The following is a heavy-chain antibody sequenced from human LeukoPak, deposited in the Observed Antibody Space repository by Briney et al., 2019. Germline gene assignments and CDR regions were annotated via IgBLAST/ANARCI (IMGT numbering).Heavy chain of an antibody. D-gene: IGHD1-26*01. CDR1: GFTFSSYW. V-gene: IGHV3-7*01. J-gene: IGHJ4*02. CDR2: IKQDGSEK. Sequence: GGSLRLSCAASGFTFSSYWMSWVRQAPGKGLEWVANIKQDGSEKYYVDSVKGRFTISRDNAKNSLYLEMNSLRAEDTAVYYCARDKVVGATVFVFWGQGTLVTVSS. CDR3: ARDKVVGATVFVF.